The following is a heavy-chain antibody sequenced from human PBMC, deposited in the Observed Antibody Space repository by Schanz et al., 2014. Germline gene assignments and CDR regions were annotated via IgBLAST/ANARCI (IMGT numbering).Heavy chain of an antibody. D-gene: IGHD3-10*01. CDR2: ISSSGSAM. V-gene: IGHV3-48*04. CDR3: ARERGVRGGGVWKVNWFDP. Sequence: VQLVESGGGVVQPGRSLRLSCAASGFTFSSYGMHWVRQAPGKGLEWVSYISSSGSAMFYADSVKGRFTISRDNAKNSLYLQMKSLRVEDTAVYYCARERGVRGGGVWKVNWFDPWGQGTLVTVSS. J-gene: IGHJ5*02. CDR1: GFTFSSYG.